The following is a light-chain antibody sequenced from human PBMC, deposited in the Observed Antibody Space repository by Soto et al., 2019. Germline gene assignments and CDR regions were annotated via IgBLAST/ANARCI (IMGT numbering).Light chain of an antibody. J-gene: IGKJ1*01. Sequence: DIQMTQSPSTLSASVGDRVSITCRASQRISRQLAWYQQKPGKAPNLLFYQATNLETGVPSRFTGSRSGTEFTLTISSLQPDDLATYYGLQYQSYWTFGQGTKVEV. CDR1: QRISRQ. CDR2: QAT. V-gene: IGKV1-5*03. CDR3: LQYQSYWT.